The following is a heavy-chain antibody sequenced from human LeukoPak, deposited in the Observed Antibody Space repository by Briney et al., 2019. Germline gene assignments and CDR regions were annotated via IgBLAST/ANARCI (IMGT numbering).Heavy chain of an antibody. J-gene: IGHJ4*02. Sequence: SETLSLTCTVSGGSISSSSYYWGWIRQPPGKGLEWIGSIYYSGSTYYNPSLKSRVTITVDTSKNQFSLKLSSVTAADTAVYYCARDSRGAGTTGYWGQGTLVTVSS. CDR3: ARDSRGAGTTGY. CDR2: IYYSGST. D-gene: IGHD1-1*01. V-gene: IGHV4-39*07. CDR1: GGSISSSSYY.